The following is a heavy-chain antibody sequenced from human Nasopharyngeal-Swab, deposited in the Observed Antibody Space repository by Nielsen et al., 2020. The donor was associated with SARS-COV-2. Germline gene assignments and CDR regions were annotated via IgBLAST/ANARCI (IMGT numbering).Heavy chain of an antibody. CDR1: GFIFSDQY. V-gene: IGHV3-11*05. CDR2: MSNDSYVI. D-gene: IGHD3-3*01. CDR3: AKATNARYDFWSGSFDY. J-gene: IGHJ4*02. Sequence: GGSLRLSCAASGFIFSDQYMSWMRQAPGKGLEWLSYMSNDSYVIKYADSVKGRFTVSRDNAKNSLYLQMNSLRVEDMAFYYCAKATNARYDFWSGSFDYWGQGTLVTVSS.